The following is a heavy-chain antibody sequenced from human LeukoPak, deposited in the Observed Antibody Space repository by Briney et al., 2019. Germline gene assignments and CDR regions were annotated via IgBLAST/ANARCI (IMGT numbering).Heavy chain of an antibody. D-gene: IGHD3-10*01. J-gene: IGHJ4*02. CDR2: ISYDGSNK. V-gene: IGHV3-30*04. CDR1: GFTFSSYA. CDR3: ARDQVRGIDY. Sequence: GGSLRLSCAASGFTFSSYAMHWVRQAPGKGLEWVAVISYDGSNKYYADSVKGRFTISRDNSKNTLYLQMNSLGAEDTAVYYCARDQVRGIDYWGQGTLVTVSS.